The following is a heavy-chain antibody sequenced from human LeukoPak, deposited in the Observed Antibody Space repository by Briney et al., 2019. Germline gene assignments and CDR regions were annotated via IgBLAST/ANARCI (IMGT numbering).Heavy chain of an antibody. D-gene: IGHD2-15*01. Sequence: GGSLRLSCVASGFTVSDHYLDWVRQAPGKGLEWVGLIRKKSERYTTEYAASVKGRFTISRDNSTNSVYLQMSSLKSEDTAVYYCADIGGGGSNTRWGEGTVVTVSS. CDR3: ADIGGGGSNTR. J-gene: IGHJ1*01. CDR2: IRKKSERYTT. CDR1: GFTVSDHY. V-gene: IGHV3-72*01.